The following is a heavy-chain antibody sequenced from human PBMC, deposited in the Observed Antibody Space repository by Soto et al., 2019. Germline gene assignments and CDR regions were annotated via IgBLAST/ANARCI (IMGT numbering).Heavy chain of an antibody. Sequence: SLRLSCAASGFTFRNYAMHWVRRAPGKGLEWVPGISWHSGTIGYADSVRGRFTISRDNAKNSLYLQMNSLRPEDTALYYCVKEKLYSNYEYYFDYWGQGTLVTVS. V-gene: IGHV3-9*01. CDR2: ISWHSGTI. J-gene: IGHJ4*02. CDR3: VKEKLYSNYEYYFDY. D-gene: IGHD4-4*01. CDR1: GFTFRNYA.